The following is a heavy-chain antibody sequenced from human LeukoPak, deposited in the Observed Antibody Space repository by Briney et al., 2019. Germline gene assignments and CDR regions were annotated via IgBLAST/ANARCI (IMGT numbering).Heavy chain of an antibody. D-gene: IGHD3-9*01. CDR1: GGSFSGYY. CDR3: ARGEDFERYYLAY. Sequence: PSETLSLTCAVYGGSFSGYYWSWIRQPPGKGLEWIGEINHSGSTNYNPSLKSRVTISVDTSKNQFSLKLTSVTAADTAVYFCARGEDFERYYLAYWGQGTLVTVSS. CDR2: INHSGST. J-gene: IGHJ4*02. V-gene: IGHV4-34*01.